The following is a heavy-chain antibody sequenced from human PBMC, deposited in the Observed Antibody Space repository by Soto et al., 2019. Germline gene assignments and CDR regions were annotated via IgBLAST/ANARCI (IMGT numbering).Heavy chain of an antibody. J-gene: IGHJ3*02. Sequence: GGSLRLSCAASGFIFSNYVMSWVRQAPGKGLEWVSAISSGGGSTYYADSVKGRFTISRDNSKKTVYLQMSSLRPGDTAIYYCAKSLLRARPDGFDIWGQGTMVTVSS. CDR3: AKSLLRARPDGFDI. CDR1: GFIFSNYV. CDR2: ISSGGGST. D-gene: IGHD6-6*01. V-gene: IGHV3-23*01.